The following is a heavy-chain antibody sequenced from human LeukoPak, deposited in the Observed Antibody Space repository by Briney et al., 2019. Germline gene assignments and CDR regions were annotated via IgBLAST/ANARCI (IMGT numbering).Heavy chain of an antibody. D-gene: IGHD3-9*01. CDR1: GFTFSSYS. Sequence: GGSLRLSCAASGFTFSSYSMNWVRQAPGKGLEWVSSISSSSSYIYYADSVKGRFTISRDNAKNSLYLQMNSLRAEDTAVYYCARADYDILTGYSQGGAFDIWGQGTMVTVSS. J-gene: IGHJ3*02. V-gene: IGHV3-21*01. CDR2: ISSSSSYI. CDR3: ARADYDILTGYSQGGAFDI.